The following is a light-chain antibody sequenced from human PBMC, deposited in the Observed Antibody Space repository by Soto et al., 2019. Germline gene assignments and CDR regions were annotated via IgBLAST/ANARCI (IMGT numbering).Light chain of an antibody. CDR3: SSYAGSNNYVV. CDR2: EVS. J-gene: IGLJ2*01. V-gene: IGLV2-8*01. CDR1: SSDIGGYNY. Sequence: QSALTQPPSASGSPGQSVTISCTGTSSDIGGYNYASWYQQHPGKAPKLMIYEVSKRPSGVPDRFSGSKSGNTASLTVSGLQAEDEADYYCSSYAGSNNYVVFGGGTKVIVL.